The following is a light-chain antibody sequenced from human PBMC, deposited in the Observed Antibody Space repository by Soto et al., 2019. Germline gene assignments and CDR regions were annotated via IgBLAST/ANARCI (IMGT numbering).Light chain of an antibody. CDR1: SFDVDDYNS. V-gene: IGLV2-14*01. Sequence: ALTQPASVSGSPGQSITISCTGTSFDVDDYNSVSWYQQPPGKAPKLIIYEVNNRPSGVSNRFSGSNSENKASLTISGLQAEDEDDYYCSLYTTSSTPPYLFGNGTKVTV. CDR2: EVN. J-gene: IGLJ1*01. CDR3: SLYTTSSTPPYL.